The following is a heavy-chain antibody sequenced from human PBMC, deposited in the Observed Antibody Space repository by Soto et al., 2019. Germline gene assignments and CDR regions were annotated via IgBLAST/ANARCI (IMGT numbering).Heavy chain of an antibody. V-gene: IGHV3-21*01. CDR3: ARDQPGYSYGYGLGY. Sequence: EVQLVESGGGLVKPGGSLRLSGAASGFTFSSYSMNWVRQAPGKGLEWVSSISSSSSYIYYADSVKGRFTISRDHAKNSLYLQMTSLRAEDTAVYYCARDQPGYSYGYGLGYWGQGTLVTVAS. D-gene: IGHD5-18*01. J-gene: IGHJ4*02. CDR1: GFTFSSYS. CDR2: ISSSSSYI.